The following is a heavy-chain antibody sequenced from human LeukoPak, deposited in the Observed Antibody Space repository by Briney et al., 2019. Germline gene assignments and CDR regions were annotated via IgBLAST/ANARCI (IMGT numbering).Heavy chain of an antibody. CDR1: GGTFSSYA. J-gene: IGHJ6*02. Sequence: ASVKVSCKASGGTFSSYAISWVRQAPGQGLEWMGIINPSGGSTSYAQKFQGRVTMTRDTSTSTVYMELSSLRSEDTAVYYCAAGLDYGDYGHYYGMDVWGQGTTVTVSS. D-gene: IGHD4-17*01. V-gene: IGHV1-46*01. CDR2: INPSGGST. CDR3: AAGLDYGDYGHYYGMDV.